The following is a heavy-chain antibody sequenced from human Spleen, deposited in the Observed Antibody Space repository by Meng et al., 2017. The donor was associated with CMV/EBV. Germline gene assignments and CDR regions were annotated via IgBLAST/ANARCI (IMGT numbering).Heavy chain of an antibody. Sequence: SETLSLTCTVSGGSISSAGSYWSWIRQHPGKGLEWIGYIYYSGNTHYNPSLKSRLTISVDTSKKQFSLRLSSVTAADTAVYFCAREASNTFDCWGQGTLVTVSS. J-gene: IGHJ4*02. V-gene: IGHV4-31*03. CDR1: GGSISSAGSY. CDR2: IYYSGNT. CDR3: AREASNTFDC.